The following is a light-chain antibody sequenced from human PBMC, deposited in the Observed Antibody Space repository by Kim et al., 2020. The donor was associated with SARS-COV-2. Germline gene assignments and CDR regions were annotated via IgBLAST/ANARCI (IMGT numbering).Light chain of an antibody. CDR1: NSDVGSYNL. CDR3: CSYAGSSTYVV. Sequence: QSLTSTCTGPNSDVGSYNLVSWYQRPPGKAPKLMIYEGSRRPSGVSNPLSGSKSGNTASLTISGLQAEDEADYYCCSYAGSSTYVVFGGGPQLTVL. V-gene: IGLV2-23*01. J-gene: IGLJ2*01. CDR2: EGS.